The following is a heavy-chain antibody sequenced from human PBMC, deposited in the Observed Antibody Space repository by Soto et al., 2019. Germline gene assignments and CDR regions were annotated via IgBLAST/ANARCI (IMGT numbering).Heavy chain of an antibody. J-gene: IGHJ4*02. Sequence: QVQLQESGPGLVKPSGTLSLTCAVSGGSISSSNWWSWVRQPPGKGLEWIGEIYHSGSTNYNPSLKSRVTISVDKSTTPCSLKLSSVTAAATAGYYGARVAAAGTRFDYWGQGTLVTVSS. D-gene: IGHD6-13*01. CDR2: IYHSGST. CDR1: GGSISSSNW. CDR3: ARVAAAGTRFDY. V-gene: IGHV4-4*02.